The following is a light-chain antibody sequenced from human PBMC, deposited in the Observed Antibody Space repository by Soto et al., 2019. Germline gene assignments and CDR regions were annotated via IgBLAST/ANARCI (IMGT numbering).Light chain of an antibody. CDR3: QQYNNWPRT. Sequence: IVLTQSPATLSLSPGERATLSCRASQSVSSYLAWYQQKPGQAPRLLIYDASNRATGIPARFSGSGSGTEFTLTISSLQSEDFAVYYCQQYNNWPRTFGQGTKV. J-gene: IGKJ1*01. CDR2: DAS. V-gene: IGKV3-15*01. CDR1: QSVSSY.